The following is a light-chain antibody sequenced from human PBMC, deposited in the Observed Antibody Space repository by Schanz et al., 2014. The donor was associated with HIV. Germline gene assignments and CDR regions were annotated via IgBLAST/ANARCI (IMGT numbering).Light chain of an antibody. CDR2: DVN. J-gene: IGLJ3*02. V-gene: IGLV2-14*01. CDR1: NSDVGGYNF. Sequence: QSALTQPASLSGSPGQSITISCTEINSDVGGYNFVSWYQQHPGKAPKLMVYDVNKRPSGVPDRFSGSTSGNTAFLTIFGLQADDEADYYCSSFRSNTTWVFGGGTKLTVL. CDR3: SSFRSNTTWV.